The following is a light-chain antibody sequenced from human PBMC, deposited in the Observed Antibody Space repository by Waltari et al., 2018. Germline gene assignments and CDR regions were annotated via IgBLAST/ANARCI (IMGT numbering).Light chain of an antibody. V-gene: IGLV3-25*03. Sequence: SYELTQPPSVSVSPGQTARITXXXXXXXXXYAYRYQQQPGQAPVLVIYKDSERPSGSPGRFSGASSGTTVTLTISGVQAEDEAEYYCQSGHSSGSYVLFGGGTKVTVL. CDR1: XXXXXY. CDR3: QSGHSSGSYVL. CDR2: KDS. J-gene: IGLJ2*01.